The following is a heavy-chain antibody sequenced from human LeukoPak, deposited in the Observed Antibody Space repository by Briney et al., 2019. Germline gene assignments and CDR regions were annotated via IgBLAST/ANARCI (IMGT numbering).Heavy chain of an antibody. D-gene: IGHD1-26*01. J-gene: IGHJ4*02. CDR3: ARDDPRGAIGS. CDR2: IYSGGST. V-gene: IGHV3-66*01. CDR1: GFTVSSNY. Sequence: PGGSLRLSCAASGFTVSSNYMSWVRQAPGKGLEWVSVIYSGGSTYYADSVRGRFTISRDNSKNTLYLQMNSLRAEDTAVYYCARDDPRGAIGSWGQGTLVTVSS.